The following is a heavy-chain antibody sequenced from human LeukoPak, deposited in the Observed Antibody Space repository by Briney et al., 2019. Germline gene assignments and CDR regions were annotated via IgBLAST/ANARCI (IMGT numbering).Heavy chain of an antibody. CDR3: AREKGYDSSGYYFDY. D-gene: IGHD3-22*01. CDR1: GGSISSYY. V-gene: IGHV4-59*01. J-gene: IGHJ4*02. Sequence: SETLSLTCTVSGGSISSYYWSWVRQPPGKGLEWIGYVFYTGYTHYNPSLKSRVTISVDTSKNQFSLKLSSVTAADTAVYYCAREKGYDSSGYYFDYWGQGTLVTVSS. CDR2: VFYTGYT.